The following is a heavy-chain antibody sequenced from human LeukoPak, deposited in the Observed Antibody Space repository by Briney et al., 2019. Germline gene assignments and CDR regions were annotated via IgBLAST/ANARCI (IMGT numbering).Heavy chain of an antibody. J-gene: IGHJ6*03. CDR1: NFIFGNYT. V-gene: IGHV3-21*04. Sequence: GGSLRLSCAASNFIFGNYTMNWVRQAPGKGLEWVSSISGGSRSIYYADSLEGRFTTSRDNDKNSVFLQMNSLRAEDTGVYYCVRERSVKARQEGGHRYYYYMDVWGNGTTVTVSS. D-gene: IGHD6-6*01. CDR2: ISGGSRSI. CDR3: VRERSVKARQEGGHRYYYYMDV.